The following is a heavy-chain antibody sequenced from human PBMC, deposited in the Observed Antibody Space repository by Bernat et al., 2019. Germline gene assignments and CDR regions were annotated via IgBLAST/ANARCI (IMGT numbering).Heavy chain of an antibody. Sequence: QVQLVESGGGLVKPGGSLRLSCAASGFTFSDYHMSWIRQAPGKGLEWVSYIGSRGTSIYYADSVKGRFTISRDNAKNSLYLQMNSLRAEDTAVYYCARDRDGDYIFDYWGQGTLVTVSS. D-gene: IGHD4-17*01. J-gene: IGHJ4*02. CDR1: GFTFSDYH. CDR3: ARDRDGDYIFDY. V-gene: IGHV3-11*01. CDR2: IGSRGTSI.